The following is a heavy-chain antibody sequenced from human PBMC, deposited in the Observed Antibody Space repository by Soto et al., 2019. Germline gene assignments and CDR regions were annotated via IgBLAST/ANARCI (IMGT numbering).Heavy chain of an antibody. CDR3: ARDFGVGIDYYYYYGMDV. CDR1: GFTFSSYS. J-gene: IGHJ6*02. Sequence: GGSLRLSCTASGFTFSSYSMNWVRQAPGKGLEWVSSISSSSSYIYYADSVKGRFTISRDNAKNSLYLQMNSLRAEDTAVYYCARDFGVGIDYYYYYGMDVWGQGTTVTVSS. V-gene: IGHV3-21*01. D-gene: IGHD3-3*01. CDR2: ISSSSSYI.